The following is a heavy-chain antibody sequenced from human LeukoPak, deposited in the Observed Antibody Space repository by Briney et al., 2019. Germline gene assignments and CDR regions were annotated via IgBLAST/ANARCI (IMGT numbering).Heavy chain of an antibody. CDR2: INPNSGVT. D-gene: IGHD1-26*01. V-gene: IGHV1-2*06. J-gene: IGHJ4*02. CDR1: GYTFTGDF. CDR3: ARDTTGSLGHY. Sequence: GASVKVSCKASGYTFTGDFMHWVRQAPGQGLEWMGRINPNSGVTNYAQKFQGRVTMTRDTSINTAYMELSRLRSDDTAVYYCARDTTGSLGHYWGQGTLVTVSS.